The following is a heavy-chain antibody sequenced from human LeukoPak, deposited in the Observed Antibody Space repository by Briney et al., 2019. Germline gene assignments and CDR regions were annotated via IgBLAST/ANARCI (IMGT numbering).Heavy chain of an antibody. Sequence: GGSLRLSCAASGFTFGSYWMNWVRQAPGKGLEWLAIIKQDGSEKHYKGSVEGRFTISRDNAKNSLPLQMNSLRAEDTAVYYCAGGSGYLITSWGQGTLVTVSS. CDR2: IKQDGSEK. V-gene: IGHV3-7*01. D-gene: IGHD3-9*01. CDR3: AGGSGYLITS. CDR1: GFTFGSYW. J-gene: IGHJ5*02.